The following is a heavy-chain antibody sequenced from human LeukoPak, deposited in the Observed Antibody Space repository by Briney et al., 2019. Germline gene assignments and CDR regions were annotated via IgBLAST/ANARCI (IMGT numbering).Heavy chain of an antibody. Sequence: GASVKVSCKASGYTFTSYDINWVRQATGQGLEWMGWMNPNSGNTGYAQKFQGRVTMTRTTSISTAYMELSSLRSEDTAVYYCARGRGITIFGVVIIGQNWFDPWGQGTLVTVSS. CDR1: GYTFTSYD. CDR3: ARGRGITIFGVVIIGQNWFDP. D-gene: IGHD3-3*01. J-gene: IGHJ5*02. CDR2: MNPNSGNT. V-gene: IGHV1-8*01.